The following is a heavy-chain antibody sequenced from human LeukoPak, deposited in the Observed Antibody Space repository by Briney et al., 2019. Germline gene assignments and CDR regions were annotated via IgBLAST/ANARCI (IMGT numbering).Heavy chain of an antibody. CDR1: GFTFSSYW. Sequence: PGGSLRLSCAASGFTFSSYWMHWVRQAPGKGLVWVSRINSDGSSTSYADSVKGRFTISRDNAKNTLYLQMNSLRAEDTAVYYCARASSWYRGVDYWGQGTLVTVSS. J-gene: IGHJ4*02. V-gene: IGHV3-74*01. CDR3: ARASSWYRGVDY. D-gene: IGHD6-13*01. CDR2: INSDGSST.